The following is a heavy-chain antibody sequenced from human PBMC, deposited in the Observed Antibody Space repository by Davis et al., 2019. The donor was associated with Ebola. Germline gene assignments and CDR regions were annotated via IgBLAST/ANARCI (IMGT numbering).Heavy chain of an antibody. V-gene: IGHV4-31*03. J-gene: IGHJ2*01. Sequence: SETLSLTCTVSGGSINSGGKYWNWIRQHPGKGLEWIGYIHYSGRTYYNPSLKSRVAISVDTSKNQFSLKLTSVTAADTAVYYCARVGSSGWNSPYFDLWGRGTLVTVSS. CDR2: IHYSGRT. CDR1: GGSINSGGKY. CDR3: ARVGSSGWNSPYFDL. D-gene: IGHD6-19*01.